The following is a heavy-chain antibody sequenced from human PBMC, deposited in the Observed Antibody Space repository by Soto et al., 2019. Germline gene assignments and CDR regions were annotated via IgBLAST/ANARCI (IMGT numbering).Heavy chain of an antibody. D-gene: IGHD1-26*01. J-gene: IGHJ4*02. Sequence: QVQLVQSGTVVQRRGSSVKVSCQASGGTFSSHGMAWVRQAPGQGLEWMGGIIPTFGTPTYAPKFQGRVTITADKSTNPAYMELSSLRSEDTGVYYCASERSAQYFDFWGQGTLIPVSS. CDR2: IIPTFGTP. CDR3: ASERSAQYFDF. V-gene: IGHV1-69*06. CDR1: GGTFSSHG.